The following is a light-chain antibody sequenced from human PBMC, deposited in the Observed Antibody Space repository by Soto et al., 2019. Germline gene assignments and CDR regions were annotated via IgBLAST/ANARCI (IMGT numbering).Light chain of an antibody. J-gene: IGKJ4*01. CDR3: QQRSNWPPT. Sequence: EIVLTQSPATLSLSPGERATLSCRASQSVSSYLAWYQHKPGRAPRLLIYDASNRSTGIPARFSGSGSGTDFTLTISSLYPEDFAVYYCQQRSNWPPTFGGGTKVEIK. CDR1: QSVSSY. V-gene: IGKV3-11*01. CDR2: DAS.